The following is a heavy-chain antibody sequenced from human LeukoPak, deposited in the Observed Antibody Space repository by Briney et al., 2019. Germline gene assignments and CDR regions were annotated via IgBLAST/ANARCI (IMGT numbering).Heavy chain of an antibody. CDR2: IYYSGST. D-gene: IGHD4-23*01. Sequence: GSLRLSCEVSGINFRKYWMTWVRQPPGKGLEWIGSIYYSGSTYYNPSLKSRVTISVDTSKNQFSLKLSSVTAADTAVYYCARLWVGGPQYLLGDYYYGMDVWGQGTTVTVSS. CDR1: GINFRKYW. J-gene: IGHJ6*02. CDR3: ARLWVGGPQYLLGDYYYGMDV. V-gene: IGHV4-39*01.